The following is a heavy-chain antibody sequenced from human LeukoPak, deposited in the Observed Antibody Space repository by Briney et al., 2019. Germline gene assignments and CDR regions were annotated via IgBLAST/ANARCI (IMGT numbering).Heavy chain of an antibody. Sequence: GGSLRLSCAASGFNVNNAWMSWVRQAPGKGLEWVAVISYDGSSKYYADSVKGRFTISRDNSINALYLQMNSLRLEDTAVYYCVGEIGPGSFDYWGQGTLVTVSS. CDR2: ISYDGSSK. CDR3: VGEIGPGSFDY. V-gene: IGHV3-30-3*01. J-gene: IGHJ4*02. D-gene: IGHD2-15*01. CDR1: GFNVNNAW.